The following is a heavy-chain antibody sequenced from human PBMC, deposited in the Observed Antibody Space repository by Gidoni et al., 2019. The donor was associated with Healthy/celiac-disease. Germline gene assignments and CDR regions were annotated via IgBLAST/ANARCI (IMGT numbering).Heavy chain of an antibody. CDR1: GGSISSYY. Sequence: QVQLQESGPGLVKPSETLSLTCTVSGGSISSYYWSLIRQPPGKGLEWIGYIYYSGSTNYNPSLKSRVTISVDTSKNQFSLKLSSVTAADTAVYYCARGRQQLAYDYWGQGTLVTVSS. D-gene: IGHD6-13*01. J-gene: IGHJ4*02. CDR2: IYYSGST. CDR3: ARGRQQLAYDY. V-gene: IGHV4-59*01.